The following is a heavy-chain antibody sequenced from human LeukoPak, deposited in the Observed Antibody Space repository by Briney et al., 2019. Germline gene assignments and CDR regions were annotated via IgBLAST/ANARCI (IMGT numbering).Heavy chain of an antibody. V-gene: IGHV4-34*01. CDR2: INHSGST. D-gene: IGHD3-22*01. J-gene: IGHJ4*02. CDR1: GGSFSGYY. CDR3: AGAPTYYYDSSGYRFDY. Sequence: SETLSLTCAVYGGSFSGYYWSWIRQPPGKGLEWIGEINHSGSTNYNPSLKSRVTISVDTSKNQFSLKLSSVTAADTAVYYCAGAPTYYYDSSGYRFDYWGQGTLVTVSS.